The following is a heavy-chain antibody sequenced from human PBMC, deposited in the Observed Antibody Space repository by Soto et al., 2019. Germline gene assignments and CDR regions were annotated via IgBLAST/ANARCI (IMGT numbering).Heavy chain of an antibody. CDR2: INSHGDST. CDR1: GFIFSNYA. J-gene: IGHJ4*02. Sequence: EVQLVESGGGLVQPGGSLRLSCAASGFIFSNYATHWVRQAPGKGLEYVSAINSHGDSTYYANSVKGRFTISRDNSKNTLYLQMGSLRTEDMAVYYCARRDGYNFDYWGQGTLVTVSS. V-gene: IGHV3-64*01. D-gene: IGHD5-12*01. CDR3: ARRDGYNFDY.